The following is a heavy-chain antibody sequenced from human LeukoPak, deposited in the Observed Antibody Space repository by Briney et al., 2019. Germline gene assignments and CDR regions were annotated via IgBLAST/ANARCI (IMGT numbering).Heavy chain of an antibody. V-gene: IGHV3-30*18. J-gene: IGHJ4*02. CDR2: ISYDGSNK. Sequence: GRSLRLSCAASGFTFSSYGMHWVRQAPGKGLEWVAVISYDGSNKYYADSVKGRFTISRDNSKHTLYPQMNSLRAEDTAVYYCAKVPQWGQGTLVTVSS. CDR1: GFTFSSYG. CDR3: AKVPQ.